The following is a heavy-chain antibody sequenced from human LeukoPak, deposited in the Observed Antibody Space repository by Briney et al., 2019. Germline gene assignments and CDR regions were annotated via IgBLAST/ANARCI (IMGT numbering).Heavy chain of an antibody. V-gene: IGHV3-48*04. J-gene: IGHJ3*02. D-gene: IGHD2-15*01. CDR2: ISSSSSTI. Sequence: GGSLRLSCAASGSTFSSYSMTWVRQAPGKGLEWVSYISSSSSTIYYADSVKGRFTISRDNAKNSLYLQMNSLRAEDTAVYYCARVDIVVVVALAFDIWGQGTMVTVSS. CDR3: ARVDIVVVVALAFDI. CDR1: GSTFSSYS.